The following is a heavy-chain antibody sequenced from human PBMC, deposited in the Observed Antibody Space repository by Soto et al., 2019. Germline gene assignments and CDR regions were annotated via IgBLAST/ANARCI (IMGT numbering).Heavy chain of an antibody. J-gene: IGHJ5*02. CDR3: AKLIGSSIEVAPLGTWFDP. Sequence: GGSLRLSCAASGFTFSSYAMSWVRQAPGKGLEWVSAISGSGGSTYYADSVKGRFTISRDNSKNTLYLQMNSLRAEDTAVYYCAKLIGSSIEVAPLGTWFDPWGQGTLVTVSS. CDR1: GFTFSSYA. D-gene: IGHD6-19*01. CDR2: ISGSGGST. V-gene: IGHV3-23*01.